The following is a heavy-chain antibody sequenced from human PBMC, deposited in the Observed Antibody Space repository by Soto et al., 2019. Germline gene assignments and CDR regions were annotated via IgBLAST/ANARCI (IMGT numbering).Heavy chain of an antibody. CDR2: VYTVGST. Sequence: PSETLSLTCTVSGGSISSYYWSWIRQPAGKALEWIGRVYTVGSTNYNPSFKSRVTMSIDTSKNQFSLRLASATAADTAVYYCARSPLTHSYAQFDSWGQGSLVTVSS. D-gene: IGHD3-16*01. CDR1: GGSISSYY. CDR3: ARSPLTHSYAQFDS. J-gene: IGHJ4*02. V-gene: IGHV4-4*07.